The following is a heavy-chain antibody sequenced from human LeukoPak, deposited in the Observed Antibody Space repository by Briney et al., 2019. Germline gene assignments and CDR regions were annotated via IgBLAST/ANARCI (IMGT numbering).Heavy chain of an antibody. CDR1: GFTFNNYW. V-gene: IGHV3-74*01. CDR2: INSDGSST. J-gene: IGHJ4*02. CDR3: GREGDYDDYHFDY. D-gene: IGHD4-17*01. Sequence: GGSLRLSCAASGFTFNNYWMHWVRQAPGKGLVWVSRINSDGSSTTYADSVKGRFTISRDNAKNTVYLQMNSLRAEDTAVYYCGREGDYDDYHFDYRGQGTLVTVSS.